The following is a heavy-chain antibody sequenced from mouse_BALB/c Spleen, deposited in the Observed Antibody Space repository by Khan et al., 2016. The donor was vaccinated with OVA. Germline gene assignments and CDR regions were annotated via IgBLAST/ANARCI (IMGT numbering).Heavy chain of an antibody. J-gene: IGHJ2*01. D-gene: IGHD2-14*01. Sequence: VQLKESGPELVKPGASVKMSCEASGYTFTSYVIHWVKQKPGQGLEWIGYIYPFNDDTKYNEKFKGKATLTSDTSSTTAYIELRSLTSEDSAVYYCAKNYRYDVYFDYWGQGTTLTVSS. CDR2: IYPFNDDT. V-gene: IGHV1S136*01. CDR1: GYTFTSYV. CDR3: AKNYRYDVYFDY.